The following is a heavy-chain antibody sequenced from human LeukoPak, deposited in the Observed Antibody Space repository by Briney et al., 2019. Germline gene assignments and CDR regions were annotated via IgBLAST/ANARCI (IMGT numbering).Heavy chain of an antibody. CDR3: WADGYTSASY. CDR2: VSPNSGGT. J-gene: IGHJ4*02. Sequence: VASVKVSCKASGYTFTGYYMNWVRQAPGQGLEWMGWVSPNSGGTNYAQKFQGRVTMTRDTAISTAYMELSSLRSDDTAVYYCWADGYTSASYWGQGTLVTVSS. CDR1: GYTFTGYY. D-gene: IGHD5-18*01. V-gene: IGHV1-2*02.